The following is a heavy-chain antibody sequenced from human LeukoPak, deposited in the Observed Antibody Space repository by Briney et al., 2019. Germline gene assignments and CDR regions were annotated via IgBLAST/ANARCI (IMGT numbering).Heavy chain of an antibody. Sequence: ASVKVSCKASGYTFTSYGISWVRQAPGQGLEWMGWISAYNGNTNYAQKLQGRVTMTTDTSTSTAYMELRSLRSDDTAVYYCARDNPYYDSSDYYFFDYWGQGTLVTVSS. J-gene: IGHJ4*02. CDR3: ARDNPYYDSSDYYFFDY. V-gene: IGHV1-18*01. D-gene: IGHD3-22*01. CDR2: ISAYNGNT. CDR1: GYTFTSYG.